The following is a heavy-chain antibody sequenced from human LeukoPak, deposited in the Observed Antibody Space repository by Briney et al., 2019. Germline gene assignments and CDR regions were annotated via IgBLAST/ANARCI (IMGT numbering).Heavy chain of an antibody. V-gene: IGHV4-59*01. CDR3: VRDIGTYYYDSSGNYYYYYGMDV. Sequence: PSETLSLTCTVSGGSISSYYWSWIRQPPGKGLEWIGYIYYSGSTNYNPSLKSRVTISVDTSKNQFSLKLSSVTAADTAVYYCVRDIGTYYYDSSGNYYYYYGMDVWGQGTTVTVSS. CDR2: IYYSGST. D-gene: IGHD3-22*01. CDR1: GGSISSYY. J-gene: IGHJ6*02.